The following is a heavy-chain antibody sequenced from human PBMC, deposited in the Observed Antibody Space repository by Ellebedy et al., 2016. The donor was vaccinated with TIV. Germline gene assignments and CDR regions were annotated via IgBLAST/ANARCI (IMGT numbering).Heavy chain of an antibody. V-gene: IGHV3-66*01. CDR2: IYNDGGT. CDR3: ARDPRGGVDYGDNYFDP. CDR1: GFTVSSYF. Sequence: PGGSLRLSCAASGFTVSSYFMNWVRQTPGKGLEWVSVIYNDGGTNYTDSVKGRFTISRDSSKNTLYLQMNSLRADDTAVYYCARDPRGGVDYGDNYFDPWGQGTLVTVSS. D-gene: IGHD4-17*01. J-gene: IGHJ5*02.